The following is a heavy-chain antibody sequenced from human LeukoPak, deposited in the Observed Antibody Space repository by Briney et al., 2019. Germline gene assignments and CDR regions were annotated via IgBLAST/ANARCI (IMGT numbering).Heavy chain of an antibody. CDR2: IYYSGST. Sequence: SETLSLTCTVSGGSISSYYWSWIRQPPGKGLEWIGYIYYSGSTNYNPSLKSRVTISVDTSKNQFSLKLSSVTAADTAVYYCARHSSYSSGWYYYYGMDVWGQGTTVTVSS. V-gene: IGHV4-59*08. CDR3: ARHSSYSSGWYYYYGMDV. D-gene: IGHD6-19*01. CDR1: GGSISSYY. J-gene: IGHJ6*02.